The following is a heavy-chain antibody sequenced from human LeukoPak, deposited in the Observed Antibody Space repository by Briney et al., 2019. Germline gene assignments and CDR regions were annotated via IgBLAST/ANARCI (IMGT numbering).Heavy chain of an antibody. CDR2: ISGSGGST. Sequence: PGGSLRLSCAASGFTFSSYAMSWVRQAPGKGLEWVSAISGSGGSTYYADSVKGRSTISRDNSKNTLYLQMNSLRAEDTAVYYCAKDHGYYYDSSGYYGLFDYWGQGTLVTVSS. CDR3: AKDHGYYYDSSGYYGLFDY. D-gene: IGHD3-22*01. CDR1: GFTFSSYA. V-gene: IGHV3-23*01. J-gene: IGHJ4*02.